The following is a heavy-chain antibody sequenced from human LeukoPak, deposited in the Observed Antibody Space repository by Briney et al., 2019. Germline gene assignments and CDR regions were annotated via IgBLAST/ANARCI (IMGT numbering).Heavy chain of an antibody. CDR2: ISSSSNYM. V-gene: IGHV3-21*01. CDR3: ARPLDSSNNYFDY. J-gene: IGHJ4*02. D-gene: IGHD6-13*01. Sequence: GGSLRLSCAASGFTFSRNAMNWVRQAPGKGLEWVSFISSSSNYMSYADSVKGRFTISRDNAKNPLYLQMNSLRAEDTAVYYCARPLDSSNNYFDYWGQGTLVTVSA. CDR1: GFTFSRNA.